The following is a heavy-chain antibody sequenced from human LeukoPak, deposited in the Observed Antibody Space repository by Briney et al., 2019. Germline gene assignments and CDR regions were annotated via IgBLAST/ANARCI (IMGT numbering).Heavy chain of an antibody. J-gene: IGHJ5*02. CDR1: GYSFSSYW. Sequence: KTGESLNISCKGSGYSFSSYWIGWVRQMPGKGLEWMGIIYPGDSDTRYRPSFQGQVTFSADKSISTAYLQWSSLKASDTAMYYCARRGIAVADAWGQGTLVTVSS. D-gene: IGHD6-13*01. CDR3: ARRGIAVADA. CDR2: IYPGDSDT. V-gene: IGHV5-51*01.